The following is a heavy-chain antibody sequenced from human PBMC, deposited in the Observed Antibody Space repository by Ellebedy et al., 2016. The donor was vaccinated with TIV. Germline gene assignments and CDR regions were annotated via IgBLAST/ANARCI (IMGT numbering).Heavy chain of an antibody. D-gene: IGHD6-19*01. Sequence: GESLKISXAASGFTFSSYAMSWVRQAPGKGLEWVSSISSSSSYIYYADSVKGRFTISRDNAKNSLYLQMNSLRAEDTAVYYCARDNTSGWYNDAFDIWGQGTMVTVSS. CDR2: ISSSSSYI. V-gene: IGHV3-21*01. CDR3: ARDNTSGWYNDAFDI. J-gene: IGHJ3*02. CDR1: GFTFSSYA.